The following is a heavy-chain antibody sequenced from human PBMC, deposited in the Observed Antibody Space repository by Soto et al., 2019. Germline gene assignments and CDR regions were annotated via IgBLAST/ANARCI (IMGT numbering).Heavy chain of an antibody. CDR3: ARDAIRVATIIDY. J-gene: IGHJ4*02. CDR2: IWYDGTEK. CDR1: GFTVSTHA. V-gene: IGHV3-33*01. Sequence: QVQLVESGGGVVQPGRSLRLSCAASGFTVSTHAMHWVRQAPGKGLEWVAVIWYDGTEKHYADSVKGRFTISRDNSKNMLYLQIKSLAAEDTAIYYCARDAIRVATIIDYWGQRTLVTVSS. D-gene: IGHD5-12*01.